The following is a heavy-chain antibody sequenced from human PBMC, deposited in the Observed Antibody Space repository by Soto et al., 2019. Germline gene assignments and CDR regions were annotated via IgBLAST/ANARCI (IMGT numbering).Heavy chain of an antibody. D-gene: IGHD3-3*01. J-gene: IGHJ6*02. CDR1: GWSFSGYS. CDR2: INHSGTT. Sequence: SETLSLTRAGYGWSFSGYSWTWLRQPPGKGLEWIGEINHSGTTDYNPALKSRVTMSADTSKNQFSLRMTSVTAADTAVYYCARARFDSWSHIYYGLDVWGQGTTVTVSS. V-gene: IGHV4-34*01. CDR3: ARARFDSWSHIYYGLDV.